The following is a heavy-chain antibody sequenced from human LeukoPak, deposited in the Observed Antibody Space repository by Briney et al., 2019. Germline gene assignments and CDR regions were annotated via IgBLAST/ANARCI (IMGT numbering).Heavy chain of an antibody. D-gene: IGHD2-2*02. V-gene: IGHV4-34*01. CDR2: INHSGST. Sequence: NTSETLSLTCAVYGGSFSGYYWSWIRQPPGKGLEWIGKINHSGSTNYNPSLKNRVTISVDTSKNQFSLKLSSVTAADTAVYYCARVVGDCSSTSCYNMDVWGKGTTVTVSS. CDR3: ARVVGDCSSTSCYNMDV. CDR1: GGSFSGYY. J-gene: IGHJ6*03.